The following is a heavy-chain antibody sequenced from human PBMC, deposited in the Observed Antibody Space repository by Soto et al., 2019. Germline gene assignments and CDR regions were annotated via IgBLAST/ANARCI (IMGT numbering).Heavy chain of an antibody. CDR2: IYYSGDT. V-gene: IGHV4-39*01. CDR3: ARHDAAWLQVDY. D-gene: IGHD5-12*01. Sequence: SETLSLTFTVSGGSLHSSNYYWGWIRQSPGKGLEWIGSIYYSGDTYNNPPLKSRVTISVDTSKNQFSLKLSSVTAADTAVYYCARHDAAWLQVDYWGQGTLVTVSS. J-gene: IGHJ4*02. CDR1: GGSLHSSNYY.